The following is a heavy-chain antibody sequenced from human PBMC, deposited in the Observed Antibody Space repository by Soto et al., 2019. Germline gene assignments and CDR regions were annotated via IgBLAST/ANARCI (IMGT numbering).Heavy chain of an antibody. J-gene: IGHJ4*02. V-gene: IGHV1-69*13. D-gene: IGHD6-6*01. CDR2: IIPIFGTA. Sequence: ASVKVSCKASGGTFSSYAISWVRQAPGQGLEWMGGIIPIFGTANYAQKFQGRVTITADESTSTAYMELSSLRSEDTAVYYCASCPAEDSSSSHFDYWGQGTLVTVSS. CDR1: GGTFSSYA. CDR3: ASCPAEDSSSSHFDY.